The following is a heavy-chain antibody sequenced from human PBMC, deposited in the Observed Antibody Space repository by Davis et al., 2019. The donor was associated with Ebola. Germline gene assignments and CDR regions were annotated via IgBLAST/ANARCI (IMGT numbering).Heavy chain of an antibody. CDR3: ARGRGYVWGSYRFGY. D-gene: IGHD3-16*02. Sequence: SETLSLTCAVYGGSFSGYYWGWIRQPPGKGLEWIGYIYYRGSTNYNPSLESRVTISVDTSKTQFSLKLSSVTAADTAVYYCARGRGYVWGSYRFGYWGQGTLVTVSS. J-gene: IGHJ4*02. V-gene: IGHV4-34*01. CDR1: GGSFSGYY. CDR2: IYYRGST.